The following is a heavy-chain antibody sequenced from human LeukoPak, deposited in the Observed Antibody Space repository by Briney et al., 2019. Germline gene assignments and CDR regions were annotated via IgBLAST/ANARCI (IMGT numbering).Heavy chain of an antibody. CDR2: IDPYNGDT. J-gene: IGHJ4*02. D-gene: IGHD3-10*01. CDR1: GYTFSTYS. Sequence: ASVKVSCQASGYTFSTYSITWVRQAPGQGLEWMGWIDPYNGDTNYAQKFQGRVTMTTDTSTSTAYIHLTSLKSDDTAVYYCARQLWFGRRNDYSGQGTLVTVSS. V-gene: IGHV1-18*01. CDR3: ARQLWFGRRNDY.